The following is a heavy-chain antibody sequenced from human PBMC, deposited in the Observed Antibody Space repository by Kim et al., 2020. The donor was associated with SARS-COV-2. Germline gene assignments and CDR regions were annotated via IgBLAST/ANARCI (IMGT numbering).Heavy chain of an antibody. D-gene: IGHD2-21*02. CDR3: AKYAMTAGDPYFDY. J-gene: IGHJ4*02. Sequence: GGSLRLSCAASGFTFSDYGMTWVRQAPGRGLEWVSAIGSRAIDTYYPDSVKGRFTISRDNSKNAFFLQMNSLRADDTAVYYCAKYAMTAGDPYFDYWGQGTLVTVSS. CDR2: IGSRAIDT. V-gene: IGHV3-23*01. CDR1: GFTFSDYG.